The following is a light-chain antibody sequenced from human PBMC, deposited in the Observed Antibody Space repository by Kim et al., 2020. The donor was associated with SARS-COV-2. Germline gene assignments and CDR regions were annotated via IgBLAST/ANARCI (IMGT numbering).Light chain of an antibody. Sequence: DIQMTQSPSSLSASVGDRVTITCRASQAIRNYLAWYQQKPGKVPKLLIYTASTLQSGVPSRFSGSGSATDFTLTISSLQPEDVATYYCQKYNSAPWTFGQGTKVDIK. CDR3: QKYNSAPWT. J-gene: IGKJ1*01. CDR2: TAS. V-gene: IGKV1-27*01. CDR1: QAIRNY.